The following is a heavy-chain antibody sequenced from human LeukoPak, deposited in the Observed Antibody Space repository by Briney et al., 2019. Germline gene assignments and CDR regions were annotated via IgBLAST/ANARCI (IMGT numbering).Heavy chain of an antibody. V-gene: IGHV1-18*01. CDR1: GYTFTSYG. Sequence: ASVKVSCKASGYTFTSYGTSWVRQAPGQGLGWMGWISAYNGNTNYAQKLQGRVTMTTDTSTSTAYMELRSLRSDDTAVYYCARDSREHYYDSSGRFNWFDPWGQGTLVTVSS. J-gene: IGHJ5*02. CDR3: ARDSREHYYDSSGRFNWFDP. CDR2: ISAYNGNT. D-gene: IGHD3-22*01.